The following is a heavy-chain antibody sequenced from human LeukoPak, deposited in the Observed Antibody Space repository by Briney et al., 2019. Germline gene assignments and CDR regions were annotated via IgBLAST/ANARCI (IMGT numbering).Heavy chain of an antibody. Sequence: GESLKISFKGSGYSFTSYWIGWVRPMPGKGLEWMGIIYPGDSDTRYSPSFQGQVTISAEKSISTVYLQWSSLKASDTAMYYCARRSSGWYQDYWGQGTLVTVSS. J-gene: IGHJ4*02. CDR2: IYPGDSDT. CDR1: GYSFTSYW. D-gene: IGHD6-19*01. CDR3: ARRSSGWYQDY. V-gene: IGHV5-51*01.